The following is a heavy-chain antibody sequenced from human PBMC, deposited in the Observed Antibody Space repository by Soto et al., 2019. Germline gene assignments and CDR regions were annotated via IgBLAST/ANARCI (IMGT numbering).Heavy chain of an antibody. Sequence: GESLKISCKGSGYSFTSYWIGWVRQMPGKGLEWMGIIYPGDSDTRYSPSFQGQVTISADKSISTAYLQWSSLKASDTAIYYCARRIEAGGYYYYALDVWGQGTTVTVSS. CDR2: IYPGDSDT. V-gene: IGHV5-51*01. D-gene: IGHD6-13*01. J-gene: IGHJ6*02. CDR1: GYSFTSYW. CDR3: ARRIEAGGYYYYALDV.